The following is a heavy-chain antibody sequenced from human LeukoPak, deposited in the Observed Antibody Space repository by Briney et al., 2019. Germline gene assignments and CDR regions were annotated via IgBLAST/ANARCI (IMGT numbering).Heavy chain of an antibody. CDR1: GFTFSSNG. CDR3: ACTVRGYYESIDY. D-gene: IGHD3-22*01. Sequence: PGGSLSLSCAASGFTFSSNGLRWFRQPPAKRLEGWALIWYYGSNKFYADSVKGRFTISIDNSKNTLYLQLNCLRAEYTAVYYCACTVRGYYESIDYWGEGALVTVSS. V-gene: IGHV3-33*01. J-gene: IGHJ4*02. CDR2: IWYYGSNK.